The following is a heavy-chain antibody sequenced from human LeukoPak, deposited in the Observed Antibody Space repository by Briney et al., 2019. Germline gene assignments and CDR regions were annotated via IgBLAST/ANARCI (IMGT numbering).Heavy chain of an antibody. Sequence: HPGGSLRLSCAASGFTFSSYGMHWLRQAPGKGLEWVAVISYDGSNKYYADSVKGRFTISRDNSKNTLYLQMNSLRAEDTAVYYCAKANYGDYVFDYWGQGTLVTVSS. CDR3: AKANYGDYVFDY. J-gene: IGHJ4*02. D-gene: IGHD4-17*01. CDR2: ISYDGSNK. CDR1: GFTFSSYG. V-gene: IGHV3-30*18.